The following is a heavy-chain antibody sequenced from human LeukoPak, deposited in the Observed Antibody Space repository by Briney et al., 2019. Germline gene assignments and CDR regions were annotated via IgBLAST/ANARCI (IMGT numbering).Heavy chain of an antibody. J-gene: IGHJ3*02. CDR2: IYYSGST. Sequence: SQTLSLTCTVSGGSISSGGYYWSWIRQHPGKGLEWIGYIYYSGSTYYNPSLKGRVTISVDTSKNQFSLKLSSVTAADTAVYYCARALVVRGVIIRGDAFDIWGQGTMVTVSP. D-gene: IGHD3-10*01. V-gene: IGHV4-31*03. CDR1: GGSISSGGYY. CDR3: ARALVVRGVIIRGDAFDI.